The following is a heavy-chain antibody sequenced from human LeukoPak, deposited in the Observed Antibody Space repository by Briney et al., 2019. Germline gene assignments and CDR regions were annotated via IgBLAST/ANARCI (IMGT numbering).Heavy chain of an antibody. V-gene: IGHV4-39*01. J-gene: IGHJ2*01. CDR1: GGSISSSSYY. CDR3: ARLTYYDSSGYQRYFDL. Sequence: SETLSLTCTVSGGSISSSSYYWGWIRQPPGKGLEWIGSIYYSGSTYYNPSLKSRVTISVDTSKNQFSLKLSSVTAADTAVYCCARLTYYDSSGYQRYFDLWGRGTLVTVSS. CDR2: IYYSGST. D-gene: IGHD3-22*01.